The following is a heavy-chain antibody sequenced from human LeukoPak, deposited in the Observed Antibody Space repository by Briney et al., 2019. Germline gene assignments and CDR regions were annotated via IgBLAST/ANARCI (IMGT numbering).Heavy chain of an antibody. V-gene: IGHV3-74*01. Sequence: PGGSLRLSCAASGFTFSSYWMHWVRQAPGKGLVWVSRINSDGSSTSYADSVKGRFTISRDNAKNTLYLQMNSLRAEDTAVYYCAKPRTAAIKSYFDYWGQGTLVTVSS. CDR1: GFTFSSYW. CDR2: INSDGSST. J-gene: IGHJ4*02. D-gene: IGHD2-2*01. CDR3: AKPRTAAIKSYFDY.